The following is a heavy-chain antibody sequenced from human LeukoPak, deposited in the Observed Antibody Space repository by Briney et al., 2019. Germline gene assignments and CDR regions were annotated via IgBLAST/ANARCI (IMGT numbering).Heavy chain of an antibody. D-gene: IGHD3-3*01. Sequence: QPGGSLRLSCAPSEFTFSRHGMHWVRQAPGKGLEWVAIISNDGSRRYYAHSVEGRFTISRDNSKNTLYLQMDSLRAEDTAVYYCARDRAWNYFDYWGQGTLVTVSS. CDR2: ISNDGSRR. CDR3: ARDRAWNYFDY. CDR1: EFTFSRHG. J-gene: IGHJ4*02. V-gene: IGHV3-30*03.